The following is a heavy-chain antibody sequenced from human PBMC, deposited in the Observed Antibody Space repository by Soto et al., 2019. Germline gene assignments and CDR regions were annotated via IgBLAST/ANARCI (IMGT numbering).Heavy chain of an antibody. CDR3: ARHLSIPSLVRGVTTENWFDP. V-gene: IGHV4-39*01. D-gene: IGHD3-10*01. CDR2: IYYSGST. CDR1: GGSISSSSYY. J-gene: IGHJ5*02. Sequence: SEMLSLTCTVSGGSISSSSYYWGWIRQPPGKGLEWIGSIYYSGSTYYNPSLKSRVTISVDTSKNQFSLKLSSVTAADTAVYYCARHLSIPSLVRGVTTENWFDPWGQGTLVTVSS.